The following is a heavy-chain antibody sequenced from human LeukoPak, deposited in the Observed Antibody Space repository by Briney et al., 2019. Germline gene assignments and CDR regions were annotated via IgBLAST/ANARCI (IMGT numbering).Heavy chain of an antibody. CDR3: ARGYGSGSYYNY. CDR2: INRGGST. D-gene: IGHD3-10*01. CDR1: SGSFSGYY. V-gene: IGHV4-34*01. Sequence: SETLSLTCAVYSGSFSGYYWSWIRQPPGKGLEWIGEINRGGSTNYNPSLKSRVTISVDSSKNQFSLKLTSVTAADTAVYYCARGYGSGSYYNYWGQGTLVTVSS. J-gene: IGHJ4*02.